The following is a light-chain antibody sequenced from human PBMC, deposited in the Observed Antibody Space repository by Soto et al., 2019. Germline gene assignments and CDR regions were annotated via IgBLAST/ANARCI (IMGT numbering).Light chain of an antibody. CDR1: QSVSSN. Sequence: EIVMTQSPATLSVSPGERATLSCRASQSVSSNLAWYQQKPGQAPRLLIYGASTRATGIPARFSGSGSGTEFTFTISSLQSEDFAVCYCQQYNNWPPEVTFGGENKVEIE. CDR2: GAS. V-gene: IGKV3-15*01. J-gene: IGKJ4*01. CDR3: QQYNNWPPEVT.